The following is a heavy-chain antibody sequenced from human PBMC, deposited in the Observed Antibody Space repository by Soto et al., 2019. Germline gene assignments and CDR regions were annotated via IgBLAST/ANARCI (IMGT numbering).Heavy chain of an antibody. CDR3: AKSDHDYGDPRTRGGPVDY. CDR2: ISYDGSNK. D-gene: IGHD4-17*01. J-gene: IGHJ4*02. CDR1: GFTFSSYG. V-gene: IGHV3-30*18. Sequence: PGGSLRLSCAASGFTFSSYGMHWVRQAPGKGLEWVAVISYDGSNKYYADSVKGRFTISRDNSKNTLYLQMNSLRAEDTAVYYCAKSDHDYGDPRTRGGPVDYWGQGTLVTVSS.